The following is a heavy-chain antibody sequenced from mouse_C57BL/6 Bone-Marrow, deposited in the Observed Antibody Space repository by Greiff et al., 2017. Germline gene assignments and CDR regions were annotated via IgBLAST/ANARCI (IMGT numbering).Heavy chain of an antibody. J-gene: IGHJ3*01. D-gene: IGHD2-4*01. CDR2: IDPSDSYT. CDR1: GYTFTSYW. V-gene: IGHV1-69*01. CDR3: ARKGIDDYDGGFAY. Sequence: QVQLKQPGAELVMPGASVKLSCKASGYTFTSYWMHRVKQRPGQGRGWIGEIDPSDSYTNYNQKFKGKSTLTVDQSSSTAYVQLSSLTSEDSAVYYCARKGIDDYDGGFAYWGQGTLVTVSA.